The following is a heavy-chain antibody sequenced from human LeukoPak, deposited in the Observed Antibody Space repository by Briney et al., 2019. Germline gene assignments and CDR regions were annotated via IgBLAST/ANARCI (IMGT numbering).Heavy chain of an antibody. D-gene: IGHD2-8*01. Sequence: GGSLRLSCAASGFTFSTYAISWVRQAPGKGLEWLSVISGRANSAYYADSVKGRFTISRDNSQNTVSLQMNSLRAEDTAVYFCAKDMVWAHYYFDYWGQGTVVTVSS. J-gene: IGHJ4*02. V-gene: IGHV3-23*01. CDR3: AKDMVWAHYYFDY. CDR2: ISGRANSA. CDR1: GFTFSTYA.